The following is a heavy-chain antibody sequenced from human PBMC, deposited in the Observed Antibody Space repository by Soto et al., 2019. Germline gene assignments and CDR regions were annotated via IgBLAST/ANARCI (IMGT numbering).Heavy chain of an antibody. J-gene: IGHJ1*01. V-gene: IGHV1-69*06. CDR2: IIPIFGTA. CDR1: GGTFSSYA. Sequence: QVQLVQSGAEVKKPGSSVKVSCKASGGTFSSYAISWVRQAPGQGLEWMGGIIPIFGTANYAQKFQGRVTITADKSTSTAYMELSRLRSEDTAVYYCAREGAGYSRKSEYFQHWGQGTLVTVSS. D-gene: IGHD6-13*01. CDR3: AREGAGYSRKSEYFQH.